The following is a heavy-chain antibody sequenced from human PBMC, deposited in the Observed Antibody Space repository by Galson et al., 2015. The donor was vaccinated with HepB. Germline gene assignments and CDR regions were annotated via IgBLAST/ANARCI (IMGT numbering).Heavy chain of an antibody. Sequence: SLRLSCAASGFTFGDYAMSWFRQAPGKGLEWVGFIRSNAYGGTTEYAASVKGRFTISRDDSKSIAYLQMNSLKTEDTAVYYCTRLIVGATINLDYWGQGTLVTVSS. V-gene: IGHV3-49*03. CDR2: IRSNAYGGTT. J-gene: IGHJ4*02. CDR3: TRLIVGATINLDY. D-gene: IGHD1-26*01. CDR1: GFTFGDYA.